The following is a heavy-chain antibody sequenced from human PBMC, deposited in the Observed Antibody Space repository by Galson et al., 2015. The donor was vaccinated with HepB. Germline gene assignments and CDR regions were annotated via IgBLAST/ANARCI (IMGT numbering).Heavy chain of an antibody. CDR1: GFTFDDYA. J-gene: IGHJ4*02. D-gene: IGHD3-10*01. V-gene: IGHV3-9*01. CDR3: AKDTEVYYGSGDMGY. Sequence: SLRLSCAASGFTFDDYAMHWVRQAPGKGLEWVSGISWNSGSIGYADSVKGRFTISRDNAKNSLYLQMNSLRAEDTALYYCAKDTEVYYGSGDMGYWGQGTLVTVSS. CDR2: ISWNSGSI.